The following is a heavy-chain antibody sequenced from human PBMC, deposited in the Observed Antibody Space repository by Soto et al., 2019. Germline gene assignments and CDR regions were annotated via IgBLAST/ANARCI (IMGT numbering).Heavy chain of an antibody. CDR2: ISSSSSTI. J-gene: IGHJ4*02. V-gene: IGHV3-48*01. D-gene: IGHD4-17*01. CDR3: AKDMKWGGMTTIHYFDS. CDR1: GFTFSSYS. Sequence: PGGSLRLSCAASGFTFSSYSMNWVRQAPGKGLEWVSYISSSSSTIYYADSVKGRFTISRDNAKSSLFLQMNSLRPDDTALYYCAKDMKWGGMTTIHYFDSWGQGTLVTVSS.